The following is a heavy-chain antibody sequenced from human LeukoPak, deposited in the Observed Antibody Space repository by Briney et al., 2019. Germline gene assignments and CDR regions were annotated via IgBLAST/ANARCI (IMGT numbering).Heavy chain of an antibody. J-gene: IGHJ4*02. CDR2: IIPIFGTA. V-gene: IGHV1-69*05. Sequence: SVKVSCKASGGTFSSYAISWVRQVPGQGLEWMGGIIPIFGTANYAQKFQGRVTITTDESTSTAYMELSSLRSEDTAVYFCARDTPQHLKRYDYWGQGTQVTVSS. CDR3: ARDTPQHLKRYDY. D-gene: IGHD6-13*01. CDR1: GGTFSSYA.